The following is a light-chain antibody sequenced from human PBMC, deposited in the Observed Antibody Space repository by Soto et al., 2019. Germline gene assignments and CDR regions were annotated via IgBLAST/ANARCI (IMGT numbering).Light chain of an antibody. Sequence: IQMTQSPSSLSASVGDRVTITCRASQSIGTSLVWYQQKPNEAPKLVIYGASTLQSGVSSGFRGSGSGTDFTLTITSLQPEDFATYYCQQSHNIPRTFGQGTKVDIK. CDR3: QQSHNIPRT. CDR2: GAS. J-gene: IGKJ1*01. V-gene: IGKV1-39*01. CDR1: QSIGTS.